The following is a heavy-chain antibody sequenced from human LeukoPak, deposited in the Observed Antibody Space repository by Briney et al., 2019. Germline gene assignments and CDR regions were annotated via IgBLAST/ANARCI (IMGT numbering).Heavy chain of an antibody. CDR3: ARERGNDWNDAPDAFDI. Sequence: ASVKVSCKASGYTFTSYAMHWVRQAPGQRLEWMGWTNAGNGNTKYSQKFQGRVTITRDTSASTAYMELSSLRSEDTAVYYCARERGNDWNDAPDAFDIWGQGTMVTVSS. V-gene: IGHV1-3*01. CDR1: GYTFTSYA. J-gene: IGHJ3*02. D-gene: IGHD1-1*01. CDR2: TNAGNGNT.